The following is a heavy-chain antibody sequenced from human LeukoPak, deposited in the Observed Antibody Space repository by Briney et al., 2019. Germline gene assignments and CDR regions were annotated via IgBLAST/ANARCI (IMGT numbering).Heavy chain of an antibody. J-gene: IGHJ6*03. V-gene: IGHV3-48*03. Sequence: GGSLRLSCAASGFTFSSYEMNWVRQAPGKGLEWVSYISSSGSTIYYADSVKGRFTISRDNSKNTLYLQMNSLRAEDTAVYYCANGNRCTSPNCLGYYYFYMDVWGKGTTVTVSS. CDR3: ANGNRCTSPNCLGYYYFYMDV. D-gene: IGHD2-8*01. CDR2: ISSSGSTI. CDR1: GFTFSSYE.